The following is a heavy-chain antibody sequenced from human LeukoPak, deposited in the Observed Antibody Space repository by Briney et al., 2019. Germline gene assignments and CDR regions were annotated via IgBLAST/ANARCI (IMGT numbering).Heavy chain of an antibody. CDR1: GSTFSSFS. J-gene: IGHJ5*02. V-gene: IGHV3-48*01. D-gene: IGHD2-15*01. Sequence: PGGSLRLSCAASGSTFSSFSMNWVRQAPGKGLEWVSYISSSSSTIYYADSLKGRFTISRDNAKNSLFLQMNSLRAEDTAVYYCARSRSGGSLNWFDPWGQGTLVTVSS. CDR3: ARSRSGGSLNWFDP. CDR2: ISSSSSTI.